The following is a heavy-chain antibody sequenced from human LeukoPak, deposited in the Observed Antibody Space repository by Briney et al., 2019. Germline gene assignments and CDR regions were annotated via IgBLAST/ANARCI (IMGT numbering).Heavy chain of an antibody. V-gene: IGHV1-8*01. Sequence: ASVKVSCKASGYTFTSYDINWVRQATGQGLEWMGWMNPNSGNTGYAQKFQGRVTMTRNTSISTAYVELSSLRSEDTAVYYCARGSKRWLQFGYWGQGTLVTVSS. CDR3: ARGSKRWLQFGY. J-gene: IGHJ4*02. CDR1: GYTFTSYD. CDR2: MNPNSGNT. D-gene: IGHD5-12*01.